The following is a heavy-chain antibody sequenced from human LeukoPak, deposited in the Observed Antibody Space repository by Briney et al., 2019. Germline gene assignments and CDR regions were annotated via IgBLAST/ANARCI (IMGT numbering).Heavy chain of an antibody. Sequence: GASVKVSCKASGGTFSSYAISWVRQAPGQGLEWMGGIIPIFGTANYAQKFQGRVTITADESTSTAYTELSSLRSEDTAVYYCARPDEDRGYSYGYNYWGQGTLVTVSS. CDR3: ARPDEDRGYSYGYNY. V-gene: IGHV1-69*13. CDR2: IIPIFGTA. J-gene: IGHJ4*02. D-gene: IGHD5-18*01. CDR1: GGTFSSYA.